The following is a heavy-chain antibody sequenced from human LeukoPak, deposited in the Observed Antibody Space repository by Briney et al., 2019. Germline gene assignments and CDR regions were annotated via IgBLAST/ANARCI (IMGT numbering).Heavy chain of an antibody. CDR1: GGSISSGDYY. CDR3: ARDHYYDSSGYYPLDY. V-gene: IGHV4-30-4*01. CDR2: IYYSGST. Sequence: SQTLSLTCTVSGGSISSGDYYWSWIRQPPGKGLEGIGYIYYSGSTYYNPSLKSRVTISVDTSKNQFSLKLSSVTAADTAVYYCARDHYYDSSGYYPLDYWGQGTLVTVSS. J-gene: IGHJ4*02. D-gene: IGHD3-22*01.